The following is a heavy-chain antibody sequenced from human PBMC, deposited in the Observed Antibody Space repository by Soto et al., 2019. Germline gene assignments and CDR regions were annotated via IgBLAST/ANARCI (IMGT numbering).Heavy chain of an antibody. Sequence: SETLSLTCAVYGGSFSGYYWSWIRQPPGKGLEWIGEINHSGSTNYNPSLKSRVTISVDTSKNQFSLKLSSVTAADTAVYYCARVHPLIGGDYWGQGTLVTVSS. J-gene: IGHJ4*02. V-gene: IGHV4-34*01. CDR1: GGSFSGYY. CDR3: ARVHPLIGGDY. D-gene: IGHD3-10*01. CDR2: INHSGST.